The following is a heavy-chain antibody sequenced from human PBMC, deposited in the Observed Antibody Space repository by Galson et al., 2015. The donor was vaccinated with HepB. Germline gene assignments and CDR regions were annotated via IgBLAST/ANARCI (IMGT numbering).Heavy chain of an antibody. Sequence: SLRLSCAASGFTLSSYAMRWVRQAPGKGLEWVSATSGSGGSTYYADSVKGRFTISRDNAKNTLYLQRNSLRAGDTAVYYCAKDKNIVVEYQGFDYWGLGTLGTVSS. CDR3: AKDKNIVVEYQGFDY. CDR2: TSGSGGST. D-gene: IGHD2-15*01. V-gene: IGHV3-23*01. CDR1: GFTLSSYA. J-gene: IGHJ4*02.